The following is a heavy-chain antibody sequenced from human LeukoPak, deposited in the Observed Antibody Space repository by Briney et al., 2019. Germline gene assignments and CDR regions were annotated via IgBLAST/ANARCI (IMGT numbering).Heavy chain of an antibody. J-gene: IGHJ4*02. CDR3: ARDHLIVATTSGGLDY. CDR2: INHSGST. D-gene: IGHD5-12*01. CDR1: GGSFSGYY. Sequence: SETLSLTCTVSGGSFSGYYWSWIRQPPGKGLEWIGEINHSGSTNYNPSLKSRVTISVDTSKNQFSLKLSSVTAADTAVYYCARDHLIVATTSGGLDYWGQGTLVTVSS. V-gene: IGHV4-34*01.